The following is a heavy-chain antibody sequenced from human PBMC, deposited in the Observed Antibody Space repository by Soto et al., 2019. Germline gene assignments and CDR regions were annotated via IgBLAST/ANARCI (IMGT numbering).Heavy chain of an antibody. Sequence: PGGSLRLSGAASGFTFSTYAMHWVRQAPGKGLEFVSSISSNGGSTYYVNSVKGRFTISRDNSKNTLYLQMGSLRSEDMAVYYCARDRVAVVVPAAMFDYWGQGSLVTVSS. D-gene: IGHD2-2*01. CDR3: ARDRVAVVVPAAMFDY. J-gene: IGHJ4*02. CDR2: ISSNGGST. V-gene: IGHV3-64*01. CDR1: GFTFSTYA.